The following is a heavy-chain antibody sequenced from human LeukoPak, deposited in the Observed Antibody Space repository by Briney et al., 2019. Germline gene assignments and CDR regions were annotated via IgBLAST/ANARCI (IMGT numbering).Heavy chain of an antibody. D-gene: IGHD1-1*01. J-gene: IGHJ4*02. CDR1: GFTFSSYG. CDR2: IWYGGSNK. V-gene: IGHV3-33*06. CDR3: AKVRERRDLVTNPRGYYFDY. Sequence: GGSLRLSCAASGFTFSSYGMHWVRQAPGKGLERVAVIWYGGSNKYYADSVKGRFTISRGNSKNTLYLQMNSLRAEDTAVYYCAKVRERRDLVTNPRGYYFDYWGQGTLVTVSS.